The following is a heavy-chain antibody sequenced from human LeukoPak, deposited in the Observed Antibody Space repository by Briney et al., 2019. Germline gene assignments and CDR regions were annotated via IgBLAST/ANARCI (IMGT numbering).Heavy chain of an antibody. J-gene: IGHJ5*02. CDR1: GYTFTSYG. Sequence: GASVKVSCKASGYTFTSYGISWVRQAPGQGLEWMGWISAYNGNTNYAQKLQGRVTMTTDTSTSTAYMELRSLRSDGTAVYYCARDLTVVTPIGWFDPWGQGTLVTVSS. CDR3: ARDLTVVTPIGWFDP. V-gene: IGHV1-18*01. CDR2: ISAYNGNT. D-gene: IGHD4-23*01.